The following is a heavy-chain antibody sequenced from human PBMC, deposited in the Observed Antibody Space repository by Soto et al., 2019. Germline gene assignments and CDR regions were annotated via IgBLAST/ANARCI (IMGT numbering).Heavy chain of an antibody. Sequence: QVQLQESGPGLVKPSETLSLTCTVSGGSISNHYWSWIRQPPGQGLEWIGYIYYNGNTNYNPPLKSRGTMSVYTSKNQVSLKLSSVTAADTAVYYCTRANWYSEYWGQGTLVTVSS. CDR2: IYYNGNT. J-gene: IGHJ4*02. D-gene: IGHD7-27*01. V-gene: IGHV4-59*11. CDR1: GGSISNHY. CDR3: TRANWYSEY.